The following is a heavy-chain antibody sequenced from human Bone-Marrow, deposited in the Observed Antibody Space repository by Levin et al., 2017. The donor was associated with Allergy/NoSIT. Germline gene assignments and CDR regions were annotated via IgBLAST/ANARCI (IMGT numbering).Heavy chain of an antibody. CDR2: ISAYNGNT. J-gene: IGHJ6*02. D-gene: IGHD4-17*01. V-gene: IGHV1-18*01. CDR3: AREDGDYGGGVGMDV. Sequence: GESLKISCKASGYTFTSYGISWVRQAPGQGLEWMGWISAYNGNTNYAQKLQGRVTMTTDTSTSTAYMELRSLRSDDTAVYYCAREDGDYGGGVGMDVWGQGTTVTVSS. CDR1: GYTFTSYG.